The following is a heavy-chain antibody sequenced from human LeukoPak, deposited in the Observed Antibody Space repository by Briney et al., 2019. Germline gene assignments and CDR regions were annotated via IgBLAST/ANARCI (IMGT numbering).Heavy chain of an antibody. Sequence: GGSLRLSCAASGFTFSEYYMSWIRQPPGKGLEWVSYISSSNNFRNYADSVKGRFTISRDNVKNSLYLQMNSLRAEDTAVYYCARDSGSGDDYWGQGTLVTVSS. CDR1: GFTFSEYY. CDR3: ARDSGSGDDY. CDR2: ISSSNNFR. V-gene: IGHV3-11*06. J-gene: IGHJ4*02. D-gene: IGHD4-17*01.